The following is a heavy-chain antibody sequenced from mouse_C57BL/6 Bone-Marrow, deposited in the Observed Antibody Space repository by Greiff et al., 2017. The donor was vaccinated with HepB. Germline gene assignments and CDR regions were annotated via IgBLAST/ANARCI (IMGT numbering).Heavy chain of an antibody. Sequence: QVQLQQSGAELVRPGASVTLSCKASGYTFTDYEMHWVKQTPVHGLEWIGAIDPETGGTAYNQKFKGKAILTADKSSSTAYMELRSLTSEDSAVYYCTRSRLDYYFDYWGQGTTLTVSS. CDR3: TRSRLDYYFDY. CDR2: IDPETGGT. CDR1: GYTFTDYE. J-gene: IGHJ2*01. V-gene: IGHV1-15*01.